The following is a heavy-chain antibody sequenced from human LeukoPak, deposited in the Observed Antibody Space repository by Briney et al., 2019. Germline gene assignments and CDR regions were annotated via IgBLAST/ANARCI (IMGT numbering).Heavy chain of an antibody. J-gene: IGHJ4*02. V-gene: IGHV3-74*01. CDR2: INSDGSST. CDR3: ANLGLGYCSGGSCCIDY. D-gene: IGHD2-15*01. CDR1: GFTFSTNW. Sequence: GGSLRLSCAASGFTFSTNWMHWVRQAPGKGLVWVSRINSDGSSTSYADSVKGRFTISRDNAKNTLYLQMNSLRAEDTAVYYCANLGLGYCSGGSCCIDYWGQGTLVTVSS.